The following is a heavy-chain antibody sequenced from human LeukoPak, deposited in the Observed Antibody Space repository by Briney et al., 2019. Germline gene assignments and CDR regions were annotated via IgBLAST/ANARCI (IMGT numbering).Heavy chain of an antibody. CDR3: AKEDIGY. Sequence: QSGGSLRLSCAASGFTFSSYGMHWVRQAPGKGLEWVAVISHDGSNIYYADSVKGRFTISRDNSKNTLYLQMNSLRAEDTAVYYCAKEDIGYWGQGTLVTVSS. V-gene: IGHV3-30*18. CDR1: GFTFSSYG. CDR2: ISHDGSNI. J-gene: IGHJ4*02.